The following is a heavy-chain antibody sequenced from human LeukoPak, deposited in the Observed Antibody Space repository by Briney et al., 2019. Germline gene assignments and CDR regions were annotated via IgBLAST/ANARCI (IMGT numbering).Heavy chain of an antibody. CDR2: IRYDGSNK. J-gene: IGHJ6*03. Sequence: GGSLRLSCAASGFTFSSYGMHWVRQAPGKGLEWVAFIRYDGSNKYYADSVKGRFTISRDNSKNTLYLQMNSLRAEDTAVYYCAKTGWDAHDGGYYYMDVWGKGTTVTISS. V-gene: IGHV3-30*02. CDR3: AKTGWDAHDGGYYYMDV. D-gene: IGHD4-23*01. CDR1: GFTFSSYG.